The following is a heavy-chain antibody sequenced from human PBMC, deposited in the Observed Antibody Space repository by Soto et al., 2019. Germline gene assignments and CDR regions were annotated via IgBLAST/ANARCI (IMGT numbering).Heavy chain of an antibody. J-gene: IGHJ3*02. D-gene: IGHD2-15*01. CDR3: ARQVYCSGGSCYSRPYDAFDI. V-gene: IGHV4-59*08. CDR2: IYYSGST. Sequence: PSETLSLTCTVSGGSISSYYWSWIRQPPGKGLEWIGYIYYSGSTTYNPSLKSRVTISVDTSKNQFSPKLSSVTAADTAGYYGARQVYCSGGSCYSRPYDAFDIWGQGTMVTVSS. CDR1: GGSISSYY.